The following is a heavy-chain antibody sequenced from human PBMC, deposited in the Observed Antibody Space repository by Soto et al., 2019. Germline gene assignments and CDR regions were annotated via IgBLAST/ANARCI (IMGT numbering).Heavy chain of an antibody. CDR3: AKDRPPYSSSWYSFDY. J-gene: IGHJ4*02. Sequence: QVQLVESGGGVVQPGRSLRISCAASGFTFSSYGMHWVRQAPGKGLEWVAVISYDGSNKEYADSVKGRFTISRDNSKNPLYLQMNSLRAEDTAVYYCAKDRPPYSSSWYSFDYWGQGTLVTVSS. CDR2: ISYDGSNK. D-gene: IGHD6-13*01. V-gene: IGHV3-30*18. CDR1: GFTFSSYG.